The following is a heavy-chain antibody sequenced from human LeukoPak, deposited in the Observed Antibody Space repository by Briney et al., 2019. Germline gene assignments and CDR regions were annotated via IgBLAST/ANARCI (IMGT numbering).Heavy chain of an antibody. V-gene: IGHV3-48*01. CDR3: VRDGSSEEGRAFDI. Sequence: PGGSLRLSCAASGFTFSSYSMNWVRQAPGKGLEWVSYISSSSGTIYYADSVKGRFTISRDNAKNSLYLQMNSLRAEDSAVYYCVRDGSSEEGRAFDIWGQGTMVAVSS. CDR2: ISSSSGTI. D-gene: IGHD1-26*01. J-gene: IGHJ3*02. CDR1: GFTFSSYS.